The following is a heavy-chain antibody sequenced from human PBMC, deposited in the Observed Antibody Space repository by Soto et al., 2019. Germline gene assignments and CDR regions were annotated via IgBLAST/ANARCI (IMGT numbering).Heavy chain of an antibody. V-gene: IGHV3-48*03. CDR3: ARDLLHYDFWSGYSAYFYYGMDV. CDR1: GFTFSSYE. CDR2: ISDSGRTI. D-gene: IGHD3-3*01. Sequence: GGSLRLSCSASGFTFSSYEMNWVRQAPGKGLEWVSYISDSGRTIYYADSVKGRFTVSRDDAQNSVYLQMDSLRAEDTAVYYCARDLLHYDFWSGYSAYFYYGMDVWGPGTTVTVSS. J-gene: IGHJ6*02.